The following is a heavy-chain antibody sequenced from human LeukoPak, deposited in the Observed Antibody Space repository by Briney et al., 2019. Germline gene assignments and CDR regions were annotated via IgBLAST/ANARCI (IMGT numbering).Heavy chain of an antibody. CDR2: ITWNGART. CDR1: GFTFADYG. D-gene: IGHD4-17*01. Sequence: GGSLRLSCAASGFTFADYGLIWVRHAPGKGLEWVSYITWNGARTHYADSVKGRVTISRDNAKYSLYLEMNSLRAEDTALYYCARSMSTVTTRYFDLWGRGTLVTVSS. J-gene: IGHJ2*01. CDR3: ARSMSTVTTRYFDL. V-gene: IGHV3-20*04.